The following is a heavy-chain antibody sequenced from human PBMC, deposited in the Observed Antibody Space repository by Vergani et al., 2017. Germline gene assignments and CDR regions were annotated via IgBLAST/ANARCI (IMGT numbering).Heavy chain of an antibody. Sequence: EVQLVESAGGLVQPGRSLRLSCAASGFTFDDYAMHWVRQAPGKGLEWVSGISWNSGSIVYADSVKGRFTISRDNAKNSLYLQMNSLRAEDTALYYCANSFSAPEDDAFDIWGQGTMVTVSS. CDR3: ANSFSAPEDDAFDI. V-gene: IGHV3-9*01. D-gene: IGHD3-3*02. J-gene: IGHJ3*02. CDR2: ISWNSGSI. CDR1: GFTFDDYA.